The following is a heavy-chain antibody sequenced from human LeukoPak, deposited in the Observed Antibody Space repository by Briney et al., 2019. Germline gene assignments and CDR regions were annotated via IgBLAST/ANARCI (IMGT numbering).Heavy chain of an antibody. CDR2: IYTSGST. V-gene: IGHV4-61*02. J-gene: IGHJ6*03. Sequence: PSETLSLTCTVSGGSISSGSYYWSWIRQPAGKGLEWIGRIYTSGSTNYNPSLKSRVTISVDTSKNQFSLKLSSLTAADTAVYYCARGSGILTGDKRDYYYYYMDVWGKGTTVTVSS. CDR3: ARGSGILTGDKRDYYYYYMDV. CDR1: GGSISSGSYY. D-gene: IGHD3-9*01.